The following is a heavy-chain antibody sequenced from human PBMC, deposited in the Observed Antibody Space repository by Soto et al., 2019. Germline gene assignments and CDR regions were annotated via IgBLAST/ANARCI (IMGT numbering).Heavy chain of an antibody. V-gene: IGHV1-2*04. J-gene: IGHJ6*02. CDR2: INPNSGGT. CDR1: GYTFTGYY. Sequence: ASVKVSCKASGYTFTGYYMHWVRQAPGQGLEWMGWINPNSGGTNYAQKFQGWVTMTRDTSISTAYMELSRLRSDDTAVYYCARSRERGPHRTPIKAVAGPEVYYGMDVWGQGTTVTVSS. D-gene: IGHD6-19*01. CDR3: ARSRERGPHRTPIKAVAGPEVYYGMDV.